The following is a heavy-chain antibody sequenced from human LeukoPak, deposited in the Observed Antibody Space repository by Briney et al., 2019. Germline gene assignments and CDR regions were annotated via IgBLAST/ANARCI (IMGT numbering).Heavy chain of an antibody. V-gene: IGHV1-2*04. CDR2: INPNSGGT. J-gene: IGHJ4*02. CDR1: GYIFSNYY. D-gene: IGHD5-12*01. CDR3: ARNSGYSGYDDFDY. Sequence: ASVKVSCKASGYIFSNYYMHWVRQAPGQGLEWMGWINPNSGGTNYAQKFQGWVTMTRDTSISTAYMELSRLRSDDTAVYYCARNSGYSGYDDFDYWGQGTLVTVSS.